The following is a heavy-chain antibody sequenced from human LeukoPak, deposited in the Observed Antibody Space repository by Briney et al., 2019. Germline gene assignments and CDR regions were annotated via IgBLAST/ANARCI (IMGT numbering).Heavy chain of an antibody. CDR2: INDVGSRT. Sequence: ETLSLTCTVSGGSISSYYWSWIRQPPGKGLVWVSRINDVGSRTDYAESVKGRFTVSRDNSRNTLYLQMDSLRDEDTAIYYCARGRVTLDYWGRGTLVTVSS. CDR3: ARGRVTLDY. V-gene: IGHV3-74*01. J-gene: IGHJ4*02. CDR1: GGSISSYY.